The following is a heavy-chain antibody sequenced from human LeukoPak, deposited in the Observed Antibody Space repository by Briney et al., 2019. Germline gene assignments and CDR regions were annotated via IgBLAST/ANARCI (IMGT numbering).Heavy chain of an antibody. D-gene: IGHD6-13*01. J-gene: IGHJ4*02. V-gene: IGHV3-48*01. CDR1: GFTFSSYS. CDR3: ARDRRGIAAPPDY. Sequence: GGSLRLSCAASGFTFSSYSMNWVRQAPGKGLEWVSYISSSGSTIYYADSVKGRFTISRDNAKNSLYLQMDSLRAEDTAVYYCARDRRGIAAPPDYWGQGTLVTVSS. CDR2: ISSSGSTI.